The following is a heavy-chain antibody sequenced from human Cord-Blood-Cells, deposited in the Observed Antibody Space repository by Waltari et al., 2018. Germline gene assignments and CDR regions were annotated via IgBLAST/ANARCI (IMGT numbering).Heavy chain of an antibody. CDR2: ISYDGSNK. J-gene: IGHJ4*02. D-gene: IGHD1-1*01. CDR3: ARGNWIFDY. CDR1: GFTYSTYA. Sequence: QVQLVESGGGVVQPGWSLRLSCAAPGFTYSTYALPWVRQAPGKGLEWVAVISYDGSNKYYADSVKGRFTISRDNSKNTLYLQMNSLRAEDTAVYYCARGNWIFDYWGQGTLVTVSS. V-gene: IGHV3-30-3*01.